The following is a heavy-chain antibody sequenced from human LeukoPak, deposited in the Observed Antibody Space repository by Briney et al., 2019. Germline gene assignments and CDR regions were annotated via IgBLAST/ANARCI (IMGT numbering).Heavy chain of an antibody. D-gene: IGHD3-10*01. J-gene: IGHJ4*02. CDR3: ARGASAYYYGSGSYRFACFDY. V-gene: IGHV4-34*01. CDR2: INHSGST. CDR1: GGSFSGYY. Sequence: SETLSFTCAVYGGSFSGYYWSWIRQPPGKGLEWIGEINHSGSTNYNPSLKSRVTISVDTPKNQFSLKLSSVTAADTAVYYCARGASAYYYGSGSYRFACFDYWGQGTLVTVSS.